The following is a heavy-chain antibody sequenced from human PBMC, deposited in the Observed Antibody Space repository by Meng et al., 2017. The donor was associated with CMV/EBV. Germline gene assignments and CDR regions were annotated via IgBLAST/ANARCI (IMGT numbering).Heavy chain of an antibody. CDR2: ISSSSSYI. Sequence: ETLSLTCAASGFTFSSYSMNWVRQAPGKGLEWVSSISSSSSYIYYADSVKGRFTISRDNAKNSLYLQMNSLRAEDTAVYYCASSPFGSGSYYRDWGDDYWGQGTLVTVSS. V-gene: IGHV3-21*01. D-gene: IGHD3-10*01. CDR1: GFTFSSYS. CDR3: ASSPFGSGSYYRDWGDDY. J-gene: IGHJ4*02.